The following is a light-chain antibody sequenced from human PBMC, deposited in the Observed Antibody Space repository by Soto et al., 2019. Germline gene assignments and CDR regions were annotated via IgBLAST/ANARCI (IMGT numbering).Light chain of an antibody. V-gene: IGLV1-40*01. CDR1: NSNIGAGYD. Sequence: QSVLTQPPSMSGAPGQRVTISCTGSNSNIGAGYDVHWYQQLPGTAPKLLIYGNINRPSGVPDRFSGSKSGASASLAITGLQAEDEADYYCQSYDSSLRGVFGGGTKVTVL. CDR3: QSYDSSLRGV. J-gene: IGLJ3*02. CDR2: GNI.